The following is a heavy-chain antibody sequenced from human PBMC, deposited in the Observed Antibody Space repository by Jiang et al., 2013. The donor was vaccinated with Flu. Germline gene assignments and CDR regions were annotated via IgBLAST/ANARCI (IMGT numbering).Heavy chain of an antibody. V-gene: IGHV1-69*04. Sequence: SGAEVKKPGSSVKVSCKASGGTFSSYAISWVRQAPGQGLEWMGGIIPILGIANYAQKFQGRVTITADKSTSTAYMELSSLRSEDTAVYYCARGTLDTAMVRVYYGMDVWGQGTTVTVSS. CDR2: IIPILGIA. D-gene: IGHD5-18*01. CDR1: GGTFSSYA. J-gene: IGHJ6*02. CDR3: ARGTLDTAMVRVYYGMDV.